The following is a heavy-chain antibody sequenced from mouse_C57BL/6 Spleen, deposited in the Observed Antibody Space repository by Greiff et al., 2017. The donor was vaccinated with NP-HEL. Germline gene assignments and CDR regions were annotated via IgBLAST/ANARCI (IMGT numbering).Heavy chain of an antibody. V-gene: IGHV1-63*01. CDR3: ARRYGSTLDY. D-gene: IGHD1-1*01. J-gene: IGHJ2*01. CDR1: GYTFTNYW. CDR2: IYPGGGYT. Sequence: QVQLKESGAELVRPGTSVKMSCKASGYTFTNYWIGWAKQRPGHGLEWIGDIYPGGGYTNYNEKFKGKATLTADKSSSTAYMQFSSLTSEDSAIYYCARRYGSTLDYWGQGTTLTVSS.